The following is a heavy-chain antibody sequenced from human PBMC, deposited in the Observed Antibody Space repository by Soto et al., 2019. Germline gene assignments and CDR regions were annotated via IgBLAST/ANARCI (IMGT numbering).Heavy chain of an antibody. CDR1: GGSISSSNYY. D-gene: IGHD2-2*01. J-gene: IGHJ5*02. V-gene: IGHV4-39*01. CDR2: IYYSGST. Sequence: PSETLSLTCTVSGGSISSSNYYWGWIRQPPGKGLEWIGTIYYSGSTYYNPSLKSRVTISVDTSKNQFSLKLSSVTAADTAVYYCARLVGDIVVVPGARRDNWFDPWGQGTLVTVSS. CDR3: ARLVGDIVVVPGARRDNWFDP.